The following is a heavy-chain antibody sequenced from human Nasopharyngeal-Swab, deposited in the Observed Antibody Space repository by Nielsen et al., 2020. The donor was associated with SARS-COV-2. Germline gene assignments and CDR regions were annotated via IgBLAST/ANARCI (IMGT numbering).Heavy chain of an antibody. CDR1: GYTFTRYD. CDR2: INPGGGSA. J-gene: IGHJ5*02. D-gene: IGHD2-15*01. V-gene: IGHV1-46*01. Sequence: ASVKVSCKASGYTFTRYDIHWVRQAPGQGLEWMGIINPGGGSARYSQNFQGRVTMTRDTSTSTVYMELSSLRSEDTAVYYCARGGDPREVVAATDCFDPWGQGTLVTVSS. CDR3: ARGGDPREVVAATDCFDP.